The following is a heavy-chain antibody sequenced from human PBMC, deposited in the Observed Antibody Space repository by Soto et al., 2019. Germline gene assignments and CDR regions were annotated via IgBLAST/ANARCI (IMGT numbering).Heavy chain of an antibody. CDR3: AGTVTRRDYGMDV. D-gene: IGHD4-4*01. V-gene: IGHV1-69*01. CDR1: GGTFSSYA. CDR2: IIPIFGTA. Sequence: QVQLVQSGAEVKKPGSSVRVSCKASGGTFSSYAISWVRQAPGQGLEWMGGIIPIFGTANYAQEFQGRVTITADESTSTAYMELSSLTSEDTPVYYCAGTVTRRDYGMDVWGQGTTVTVSS. J-gene: IGHJ6*01.